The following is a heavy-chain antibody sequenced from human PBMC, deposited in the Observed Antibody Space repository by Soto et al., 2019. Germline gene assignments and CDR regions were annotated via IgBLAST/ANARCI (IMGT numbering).Heavy chain of an antibody. D-gene: IGHD1-26*01. CDR3: ARGPSLPYIVGALTFDF. Sequence: QVHLEQSGPEVKRPGASVKVSCRASGYNIITYGISWVRQAPGQAPEWMGWISGYNGNTNYPPNFQGRVSMTIDIFQTTTPMDLRSLRSDETAVYYCARGPSLPYIVGALTFDFWGQGTPVTVSS. CDR1: GYNIITYG. J-gene: IGHJ4*02. V-gene: IGHV1-18*01. CDR2: ISGYNGNT.